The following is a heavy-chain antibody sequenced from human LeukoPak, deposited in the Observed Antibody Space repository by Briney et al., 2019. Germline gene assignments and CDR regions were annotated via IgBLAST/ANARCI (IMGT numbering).Heavy chain of an antibody. CDR3: ARDKHYYDSSGYYYVGGFDY. D-gene: IGHD3-22*01. J-gene: IGHJ4*02. CDR1: GFTFSDYY. V-gene: IGHV3-11*01. Sequence: PGGSLRLSCAASGFTFSDYYMNWIRQAPGKGLEWVSYISSSGSSIYYADSVKGRFTISRDNAKNSLYLQMNSLRAEDTAVYHCARDKHYYDSSGYYYVGGFDYWGQGTLVTVSS. CDR2: ISSSGSSI.